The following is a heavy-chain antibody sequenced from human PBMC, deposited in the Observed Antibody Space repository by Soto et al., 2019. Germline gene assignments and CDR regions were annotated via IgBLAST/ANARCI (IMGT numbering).Heavy chain of an antibody. CDR2: IGGSGGSI. CDR1: GFTFSSCD. Sequence: EVQLVASGGGLVQPGGSLRLSCAASGFTFSSCDFNWVRQTPGKGMEWVSRIGGSGGSIYYADSVKGRFTISTDNAKNLVYLQINSLTAADTGVYYCVRDNGGMDVWGQGTTVTVSS. CDR3: VRDNGGMDV. J-gene: IGHJ6*02. V-gene: IGHV3-48*03.